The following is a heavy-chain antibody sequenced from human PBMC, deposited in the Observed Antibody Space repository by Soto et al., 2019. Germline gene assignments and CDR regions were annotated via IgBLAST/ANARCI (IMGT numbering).Heavy chain of an antibody. CDR2: ISGSGGST. J-gene: IGHJ4*02. V-gene: IGHV3-23*01. CDR1: GFTFSSYA. D-gene: IGHD3-22*01. Sequence: GGSLRLSCAASGFTFSSYAMSWVRQAPGKGLEWVSAISGSGGSTYYADSVKGRFTISRDNSKNTLYLQMNSLKAEDTAVYYCAKDVAMIVVVIPTPFDYWGQGTLVTVSS. CDR3: AKDVAMIVVVIPTPFDY.